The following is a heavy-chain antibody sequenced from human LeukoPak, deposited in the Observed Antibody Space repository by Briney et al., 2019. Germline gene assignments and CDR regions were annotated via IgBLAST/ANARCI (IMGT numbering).Heavy chain of an antibody. CDR1: GYTFTSYN. D-gene: IGHD6-19*01. V-gene: IGHV1-46*01. Sequence: ASVKVSCKASGYTFTSYNMYWVRQAPGQGLEWMGVINSSGGSTNYAQKFQGRVTMTRDTSTSTVYMELSSLRSEDTAVYYCARFAVHRRLTVAGQFGLDYWGQGTLVTVSS. CDR3: ARFAVHRRLTVAGQFGLDY. CDR2: INSSGGST. J-gene: IGHJ4*02.